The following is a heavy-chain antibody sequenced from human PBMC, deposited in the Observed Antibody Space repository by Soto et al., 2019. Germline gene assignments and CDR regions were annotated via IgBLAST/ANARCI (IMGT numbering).Heavy chain of an antibody. V-gene: IGHV1-3*01. CDR1: GYTFTSYA. J-gene: IGHJ6*02. Sequence: ASVKVSCKASGYTFTSYAMHWVRQAPGQRLEWMGWINAGNGNTKYSQKFQGRVTITRDTSASTAYMELSSLRSEDTAVYYCASGISKDPHYYGMDVWGQGTTVTVSS. CDR3: ASGISKDPHYYGMDV. CDR2: INAGNGNT. D-gene: IGHD1-26*01.